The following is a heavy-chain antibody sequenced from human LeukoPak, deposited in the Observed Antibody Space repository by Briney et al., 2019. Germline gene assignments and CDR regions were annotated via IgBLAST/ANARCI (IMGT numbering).Heavy chain of an antibody. CDR2: IYYSGST. Sequence: SETLSLTCTVSGGSISSYYWSWIRQPPGKGLERIGYIYYSGSTNYNPSLNSRVTISVDTSKNQFSLKLSSVTAADTAVYYCARSARGLLLLWFNPWGQGTLVTVSS. CDR1: GGSISSYY. V-gene: IGHV4-59*01. CDR3: ARSARGLLLLWFNP. D-gene: IGHD2-15*01. J-gene: IGHJ5*02.